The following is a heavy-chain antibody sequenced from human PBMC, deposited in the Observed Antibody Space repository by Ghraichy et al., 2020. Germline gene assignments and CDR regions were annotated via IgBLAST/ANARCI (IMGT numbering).Heavy chain of an antibody. Sequence: GGSLRLSCAASEFTFSPYWMHWVRQAPGKGLVWVSHINSDGITTNYPDSVKGRFTISRDNAKNTLYLQMNSLRAEDTAVYYCARELVNGMDVWGQGTTVTVSS. V-gene: IGHV3-74*01. CDR3: ARELVNGMDV. D-gene: IGHD2-2*01. CDR2: INSDGITT. J-gene: IGHJ6*02. CDR1: EFTFSPYW.